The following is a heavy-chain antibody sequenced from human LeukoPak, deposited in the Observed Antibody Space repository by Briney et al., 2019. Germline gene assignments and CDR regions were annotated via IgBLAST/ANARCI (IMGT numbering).Heavy chain of an antibody. D-gene: IGHD2-15*01. CDR2: ISWDGGST. CDR3: AKDILRYCSGGSCLLASAFDY. CDR1: GFTFDDYT. J-gene: IGHJ4*02. Sequence: SGGSLRLSCAASGFTFDDYTMHWVRQAPGKGLEWVSLISWDGGSTYYADSVKGRFTISRDNSKNSLYLQMNSLRTEDTALYYCAKDILRYCSGGSCLLASAFDYWGQGTLVTVSS. V-gene: IGHV3-43*01.